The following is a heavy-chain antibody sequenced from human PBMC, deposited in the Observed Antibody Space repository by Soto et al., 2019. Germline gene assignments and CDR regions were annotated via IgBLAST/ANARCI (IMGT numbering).Heavy chain of an antibody. CDR3: AGGDIVVVPAAMQGSGWFDP. CDR1: GGSISSYY. Sequence: SETLSLTCTVSGGSISSYYWSWLRQPPGKGLEWIGYIYYSGSTNYNPPLKSRVTISVDTSKNQFSLKLSSVTAADTAVYYCAGGDIVVVPAAMQGSGWFDPWGKGTLVTVSS. J-gene: IGHJ5*02. V-gene: IGHV4-59*01. D-gene: IGHD2-2*01. CDR2: IYYSGST.